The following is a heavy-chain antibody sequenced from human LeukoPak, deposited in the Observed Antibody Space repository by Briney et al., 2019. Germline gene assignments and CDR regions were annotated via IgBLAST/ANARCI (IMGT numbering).Heavy chain of an antibody. V-gene: IGHV3-30*03. J-gene: IGHJ4*02. CDR3: ARDSDWGSLDY. D-gene: IGHD7-27*01. CDR1: GFTFNDYG. Sequence: PGGSLRLSCAASGFTFNDYGMHWVRQAPGKGPECVAVISFDGNKQYYRDSVRGRFTISRDDSRNTVYLQMNSLRDEDTAVYYCARDSDWGSLDYWGQGTLVTVSS. CDR2: ISFDGNKQ.